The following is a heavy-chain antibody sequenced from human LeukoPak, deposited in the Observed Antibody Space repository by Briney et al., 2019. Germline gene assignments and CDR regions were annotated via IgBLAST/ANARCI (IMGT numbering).Heavy chain of an antibody. Sequence: ASVKVSCKASGYTFSNYDINWARQATGQGLEWMGWVNPYSGNTGYVQKFQGRITMTRDTSISTVYMELTSLRSEDTAVYYCARGGYCSGDGCFRRELDYWGQGTLVTVSS. V-gene: IGHV1-8*01. CDR1: GYTFSNYD. J-gene: IGHJ4*02. CDR2: VNPYSGNT. D-gene: IGHD2-15*01. CDR3: ARGGYCSGDGCFRRELDY.